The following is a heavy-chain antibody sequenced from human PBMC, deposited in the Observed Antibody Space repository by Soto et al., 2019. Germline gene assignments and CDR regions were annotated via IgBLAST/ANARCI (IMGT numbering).Heavy chain of an antibody. CDR1: AGSICTNC. CDR3: ARMNYYDTSGYPFDY. D-gene: IGHD3-22*01. Sequence: PSETLSLTCSVSAGSICTNCCSGFRQPPGKGLEWIGYIYYSGNTYYNPSLKSRVTMSVDTSRNQLLLQLNSVTAADTAVYYCARMNYYDTSGYPFDYWGQGMMVT. CDR2: IYYSGNT. V-gene: IGHV4-59*01. J-gene: IGHJ4*02.